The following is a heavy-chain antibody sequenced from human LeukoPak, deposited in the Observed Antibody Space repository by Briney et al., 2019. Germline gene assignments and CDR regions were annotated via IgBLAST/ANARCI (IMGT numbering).Heavy chain of an antibody. D-gene: IGHD3-22*01. CDR3: AKDSFWSDSSGYSKPTTFDS. Sequence: GGSLKLSCTASGFSFSSYAMSWVRQAPGKGLEWVAVISYDGSNKYYADSVKGRFTISRDNSKNTLYLQMNSLTPDDTAVYYCAKDSFWSDSSGYSKPTTFDSWGQGTLVTVSS. J-gene: IGHJ4*02. V-gene: IGHV3-30*04. CDR2: ISYDGSNK. CDR1: GFSFSSYA.